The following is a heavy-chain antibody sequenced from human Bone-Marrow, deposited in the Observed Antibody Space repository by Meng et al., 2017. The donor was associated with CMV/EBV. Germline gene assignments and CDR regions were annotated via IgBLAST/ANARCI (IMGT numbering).Heavy chain of an antibody. CDR3: ARDWDYYGMDV. J-gene: IGHJ6*02. D-gene: IGHD3-16*01. V-gene: IGHV1-8*01. CDR2: MNPNSGNT. CDR1: GYTFTSYD. Sequence: ASLKVTCKASGYTFTSYDINWVRQATGQGLEWMGWMNPNSGNTGYAQKFQGRVTMTRNTSISTAYMELSSLRSEDTAVYYCARDWDYYGMDVWGQRTTVTVSS.